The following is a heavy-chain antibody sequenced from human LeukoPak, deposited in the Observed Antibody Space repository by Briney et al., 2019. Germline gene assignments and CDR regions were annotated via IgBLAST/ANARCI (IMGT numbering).Heavy chain of an antibody. V-gene: IGHV4-59*01. CDR2: IYYSGST. J-gene: IGHJ6*03. CDR1: GGSISNYY. CDR3: TRDRYYYYGSGSPYYYYMDV. D-gene: IGHD3-10*01. Sequence: PSETLSLTCTVSGGSISNYYWSWIRQPPGKGLEWIGYIYYSGSTNYNPSLKSRVTISVDTSKNQFSLKLSSVTAADTAVYYCTRDRYYYYGSGSPYYYYMDVWGKGTMVTVSS.